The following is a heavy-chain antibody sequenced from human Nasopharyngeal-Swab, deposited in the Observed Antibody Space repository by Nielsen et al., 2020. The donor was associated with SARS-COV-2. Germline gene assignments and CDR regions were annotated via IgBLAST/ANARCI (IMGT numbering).Heavy chain of an antibody. V-gene: IGHV4-34*01. CDR2: ISLSGST. CDR1: GGSFSGFY. J-gene: IGHJ6*02. D-gene: IGHD6-19*01. Sequence: SGTLSLTCPVYGGSFSGFYWSWSRQPPGKGLGWFGGISLSGSTNQNPSLKSRVTISIDTSKNQFSLNLSSVSAADTAVYYCARGKLDNSRWYGGYYYYGMDVWGQGTTVTVSS. CDR3: ARGKLDNSRWYGGYYYYGMDV.